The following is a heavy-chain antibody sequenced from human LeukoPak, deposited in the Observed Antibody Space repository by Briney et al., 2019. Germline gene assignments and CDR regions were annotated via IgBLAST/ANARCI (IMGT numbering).Heavy chain of an antibody. CDR1: GGSISSYY. J-gene: IGHJ3*02. CDR2: IYTSGST. Sequence: SETLSLTCTVSGGSISSYYWSWIRQPAGKGLEWIGRIYTSGSTNYNPSLKSRVTMSVDTSKNQFSLKLSSVTAADTAVYYCARDSSGSYFLRVDAFDIWGQGTMVTVSS. D-gene: IGHD1-26*01. V-gene: IGHV4-4*07. CDR3: ARDSSGSYFLRVDAFDI.